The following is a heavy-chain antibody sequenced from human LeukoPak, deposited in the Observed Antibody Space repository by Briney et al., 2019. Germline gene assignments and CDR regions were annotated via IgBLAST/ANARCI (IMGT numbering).Heavy chain of an antibody. Sequence: GGSLRLSCAASGFSFSTNGLHWVRQAPGKGLEWVAFIRYDGSNKYYADSVKGRFTISRDNSKSTLYLQVNSLRAEDTAVYYCAKDPDYWGQGTLVTVSP. CDR2: IRYDGSNK. J-gene: IGHJ4*02. V-gene: IGHV3-30*02. CDR3: AKDPDY. CDR1: GFSFSTNG.